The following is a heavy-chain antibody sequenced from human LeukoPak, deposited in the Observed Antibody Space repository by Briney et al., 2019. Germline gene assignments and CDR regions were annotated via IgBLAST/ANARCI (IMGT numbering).Heavy chain of an antibody. Sequence: GGPLRLSCTASGFTFGDYAMSWVRQAPGKGLEGVGFIRSKAYGGTTEYAASVKGRFTISRDDSKSIAYLQMNSLKTEDTAVYYCTRGGDYHDYWGQGTLVTVSS. V-gene: IGHV3-49*04. CDR1: GFTFGDYA. CDR3: TRGGDYHDY. J-gene: IGHJ4*02. CDR2: IRSKAYGGTT.